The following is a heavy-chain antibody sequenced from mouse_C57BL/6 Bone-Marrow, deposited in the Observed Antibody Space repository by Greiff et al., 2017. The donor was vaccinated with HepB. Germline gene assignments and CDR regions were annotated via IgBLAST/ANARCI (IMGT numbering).Heavy chain of an antibody. CDR3: ARSYDYDFGYFDY. CDR2: INPYNGGT. CDR1: GYTFTDYY. Sequence: EVQLQQSGPVLVKPGASVKMSCKASGYTFTDYYMNWVKQSHGKSLEWIGAINPYNGGTSYNQKFKGKATLTVDKSSSTAYMELNSLTSEDSAVYYCARSYDYDFGYFDYWGQGTTLTVSS. V-gene: IGHV1-19*01. J-gene: IGHJ2*01. D-gene: IGHD2-4*01.